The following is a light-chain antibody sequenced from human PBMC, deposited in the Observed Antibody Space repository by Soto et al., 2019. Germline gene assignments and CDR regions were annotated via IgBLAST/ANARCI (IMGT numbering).Light chain of an antibody. V-gene: IGKV3-20*01. CDR3: HQYCSSPLYT. CDR2: GAS. J-gene: IGKJ2*01. Sequence: EIVLTQSPGTLSLSPGERATLSCRASQSVSSSYLAWYQQKPGQAPRLIIYGASSRATGIPDRFSGSGSGTDFTLTISRLEPEDFSVYYCHQYCSSPLYTFGQGTKLEIK. CDR1: QSVSSSY.